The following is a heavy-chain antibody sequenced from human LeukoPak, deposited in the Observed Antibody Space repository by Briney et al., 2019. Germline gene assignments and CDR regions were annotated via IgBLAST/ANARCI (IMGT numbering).Heavy chain of an antibody. Sequence: GASLRLSCAASGFTFSSYAMSWVRQAPGKGLEWVSAISGSGGSTYYADSVKGWFTISRDNSKNTLYLQMNSLRAEDTAVYYCAKKRGYYDFWSEGHFDYWGQGTLVTASS. J-gene: IGHJ4*02. CDR2: ISGSGGST. D-gene: IGHD3-3*01. CDR1: GFTFSSYA. CDR3: AKKRGYYDFWSEGHFDY. V-gene: IGHV3-23*01.